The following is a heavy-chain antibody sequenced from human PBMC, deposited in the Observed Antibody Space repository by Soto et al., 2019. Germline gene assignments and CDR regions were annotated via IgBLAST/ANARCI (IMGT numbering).Heavy chain of an antibody. J-gene: IGHJ3*02. CDR2: ISAYNGNT. CDR1: GYTFTSYG. Sequence: GASVKVSCTASGYTFTSYGISWVRQAPGQGLEWMGWISAYNGNTNYAQKLQGRVTMTTDTSTSTAYMELRSLRSDDTAVYYCARDGQWELLNAFDIWGQGTMVTVSS. CDR3: ARDGQWELLNAFDI. V-gene: IGHV1-18*01. D-gene: IGHD1-26*01.